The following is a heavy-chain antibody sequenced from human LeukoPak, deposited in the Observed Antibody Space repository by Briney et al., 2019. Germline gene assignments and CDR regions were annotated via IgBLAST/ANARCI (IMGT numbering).Heavy chain of an antibody. J-gene: IGHJ5*02. D-gene: IGHD1-7*01. CDR1: GYSFSSYW. Sequence: AESLKISCKGSGYSFSSYWIGWVRQMPGKGLEWMGIIYPGESDTRSSPSFQGQVTISADKSISTAYLQWSSLKASDTAMYYCARLGITGTVYNWFDPWGQGTLVTVSS. CDR3: ARLGITGTVYNWFDP. V-gene: IGHV5-51*01. CDR2: IYPGESDT.